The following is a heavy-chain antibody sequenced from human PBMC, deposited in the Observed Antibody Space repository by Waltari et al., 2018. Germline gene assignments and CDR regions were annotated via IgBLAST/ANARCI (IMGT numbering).Heavy chain of an antibody. Sequence: QVQLQESGPGLVKPSGTLSLTCGVSRGPPANINLWNWIRQAQGKGLEWLGEIHRPGSSNYNPSLKSRLTMSVDKSNSQVSMKLKSLTAADTAVYYCATSSFVAVLDSWGQGTLVTVSS. D-gene: IGHD6-19*01. CDR1: RGPPANINL. CDR3: ATSSFVAVLDS. CDR2: IHRPGSS. V-gene: IGHV4-4*02. J-gene: IGHJ4*02.